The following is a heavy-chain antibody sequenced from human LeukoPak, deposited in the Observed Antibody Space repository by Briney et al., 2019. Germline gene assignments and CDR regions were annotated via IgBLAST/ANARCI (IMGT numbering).Heavy chain of an antibody. CDR2: ISGSNGNT. V-gene: IGHV1-18*01. J-gene: IGHJ4*02. Sequence: PSVKVSCKASGYTFTIYGISWVRQAPGQGLEWMGWISGSNGNTNYAQKLQGRVTMTTDTSTSTAYMELRSLRSDDTAVYYCARFPLGGYSGYDYIGYFDYWGQGTLVTVSS. CDR3: ARFPLGGYSGYDYIGYFDY. CDR1: GYTFTIYG. D-gene: IGHD5-12*01.